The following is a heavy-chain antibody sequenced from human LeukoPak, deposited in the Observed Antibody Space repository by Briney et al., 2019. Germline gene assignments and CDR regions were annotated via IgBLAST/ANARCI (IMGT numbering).Heavy chain of an antibody. V-gene: IGHV4-4*07. Sequence: SETLSLTCTVSGGSISNYYWSWIRQPAGKGLEWIGRIYTSGSTNYNPSLKSRVTMSADTSKNQFSLNLSSVTAADTAVYYCAKEKYYYDSSGYYYAPFDYWGQGTLVTVSS. CDR2: IYTSGST. D-gene: IGHD3-22*01. CDR1: GGSISNYY. J-gene: IGHJ4*02. CDR3: AKEKYYYDSSGYYYAPFDY.